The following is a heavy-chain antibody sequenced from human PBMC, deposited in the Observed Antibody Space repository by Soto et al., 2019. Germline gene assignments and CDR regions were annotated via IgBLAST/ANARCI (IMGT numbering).Heavy chain of an antibody. Sequence: SETLSITCTASGGSISSGGYYLSWIRQHPGKGLEWIGYIYYSGSTYYNPSLKSRVTISVDTSKNQFSLKLSSVTAADTAVYYCARGLAIKYYYYYYMDVWGKGTTVTVSS. CDR1: GGSISSGGYY. CDR3: ARGLAIKYYYYYYMDV. V-gene: IGHV4-31*03. J-gene: IGHJ6*03. CDR2: IYYSGST.